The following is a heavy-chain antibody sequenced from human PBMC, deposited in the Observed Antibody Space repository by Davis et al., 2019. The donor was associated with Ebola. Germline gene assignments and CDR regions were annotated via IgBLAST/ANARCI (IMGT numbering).Heavy chain of an antibody. Sequence: ASVTVSCKASGYTFTSYYMHWVRQAPGQGLEWMGIINPSGGSTSYAQKFQGRVTMSRDTSTSTVYMELSSLRSEDTAVYYCARVSSTWNYFDYWGQGTLVTVSS. V-gene: IGHV1-46*01. CDR3: ARVSSTWNYFDY. CDR1: GYTFTSYY. D-gene: IGHD6-13*01. J-gene: IGHJ4*02. CDR2: INPSGGST.